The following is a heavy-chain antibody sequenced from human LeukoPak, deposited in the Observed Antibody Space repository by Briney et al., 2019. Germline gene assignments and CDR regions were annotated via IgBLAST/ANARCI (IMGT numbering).Heavy chain of an antibody. D-gene: IGHD3-22*01. J-gene: IGHJ6*03. V-gene: IGHV4-61*02. CDR1: GGSISSGNHY. CDR3: SRVAYYSSSGYHPLGDYYMDV. CDR2: IYINGST. Sequence: SETLSLTCNVSGGSISSGNHYWSWVRQPAGKGLEWIGRIYINGSTNYNPSLKSRVTISADTSKNQFSLRLTSVTAADTAVYYCSRVAYYSSSGYHPLGDYYMDVWGKGTTVTISS.